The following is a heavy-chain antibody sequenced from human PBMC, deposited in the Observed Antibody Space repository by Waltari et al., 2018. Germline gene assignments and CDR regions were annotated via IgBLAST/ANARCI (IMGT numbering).Heavy chain of an antibody. D-gene: IGHD2-15*01. CDR2: ISSSSSTI. V-gene: IGHV3-48*04. CDR3: ARDGDMMRADY. Sequence: EVQLVESGGGLVQPGGSLRLSCAASGFTFSSYSMTWVRQAPGKGLEWVSYISSSSSTIYYADSVKGRFTISRDNAKNSLYLQMNSLRAEDTAVYYCARDGDMMRADYWGQGTLVTVSS. CDR1: GFTFSSYS. J-gene: IGHJ4*02.